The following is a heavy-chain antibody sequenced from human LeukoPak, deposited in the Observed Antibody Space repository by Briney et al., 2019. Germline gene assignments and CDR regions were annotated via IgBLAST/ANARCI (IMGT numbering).Heavy chain of an antibody. J-gene: IGHJ1*01. CDR3: ARVGPYCSGGSCYSSFQH. Sequence: PGGSLRLSCAASGFTFSSYAMSWVRQAPGKGLEWVSTISGSGGSTYYADSVKGRFTISRDNSKNTLFLQMNSLRAEDTAVYYCARVGPYCSGGSCYSSFQHWGQGTLVTVSS. CDR2: ISGSGGST. D-gene: IGHD2-15*01. V-gene: IGHV3-23*01. CDR1: GFTFSSYA.